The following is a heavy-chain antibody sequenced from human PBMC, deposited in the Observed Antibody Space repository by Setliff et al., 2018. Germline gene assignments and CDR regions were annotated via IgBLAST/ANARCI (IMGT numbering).Heavy chain of an antibody. CDR2: IYPGDSHT. CDR1: GYSFPSYW. D-gene: IGHD6-25*01. CDR3: ARLGRNNSAPPGDY. Sequence: PGESLKISCKASGYSFPSYWIGWVRQVPEKGLEWMGIIYPGDSHTRYSPSFQGQVTISADKSILTAFLQWTYLKASDSAMYYCARLGRNNSAPPGDYWGQGTLVTVSS. J-gene: IGHJ4*02. V-gene: IGHV5-51*01.